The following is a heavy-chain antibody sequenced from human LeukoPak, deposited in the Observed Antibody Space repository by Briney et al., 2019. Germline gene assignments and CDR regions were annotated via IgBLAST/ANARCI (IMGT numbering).Heavy chain of an antibody. CDR2: ISSSSSYI. Sequence: PGGSVRLSCAASGFTFSSYSMNWVRQAPGKWLEWVSSISSSSSYIYYADSVKGRFTISRDNAKNSLYLQMNSLRAEDTAVYYCASPSIRYSSGWWAYWGQGTLVTVSS. V-gene: IGHV3-21*01. J-gene: IGHJ4*02. CDR1: GFTFSSYS. CDR3: ASPSIRYSSGWWAY. D-gene: IGHD6-19*01.